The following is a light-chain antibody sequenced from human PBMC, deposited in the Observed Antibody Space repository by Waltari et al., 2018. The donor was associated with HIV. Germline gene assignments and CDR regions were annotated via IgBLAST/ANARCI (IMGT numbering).Light chain of an antibody. CDR3: CSYGGSSTWV. V-gene: IGLV2-23*01. CDR1: SSDDGTYNL. Sequence: QSALTPPASVSGSPGQPNTISCTRTSSDDGTYNLVSCYQQHPGKPHKPIIYEAIQRPSGVSNLISASKSGNTASLTISGLQAEDEADYYCCSYGGSSTWVFGGRTKVTVL. J-gene: IGLJ3*02. CDR2: EAI.